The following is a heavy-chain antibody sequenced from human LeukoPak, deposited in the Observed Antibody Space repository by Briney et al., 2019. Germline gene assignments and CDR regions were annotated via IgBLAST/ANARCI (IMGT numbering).Heavy chain of an antibody. V-gene: IGHV3-74*01. J-gene: IGHJ4*02. CDR3: ARESSGIAATDKIDF. CDR2: IDSDGTGT. Sequence: GGSLRLSCAASGFTFSGFWMHWGRPAPGKGPAWVSHIDSDGTGTNYADSVKGRFSISRDNAKNTLSLQMNSLRVEDTAVYYCARESSGIAATDKIDFWGQGTLVTVSS. D-gene: IGHD6-13*01. CDR1: GFTFSGFW.